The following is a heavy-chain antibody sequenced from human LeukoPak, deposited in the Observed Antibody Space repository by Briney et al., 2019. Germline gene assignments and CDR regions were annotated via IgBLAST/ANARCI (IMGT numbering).Heavy chain of an antibody. CDR2: ISGSGGNT. D-gene: IGHD3-9*01. J-gene: IGHJ6*02. V-gene: IGHV3-23*01. Sequence: GGSLRLSCAASGFTLSSYAMSWVRQAPGKGLEWVSAISGSGGNTYYADSVKGRFTISRDNSKNTLYLQMNSLRAEDTAVYYCSKDNDILTGGPLYGMDVWGQGTTVTVSS. CDR3: SKDNDILTGGPLYGMDV. CDR1: GFTLSSYA.